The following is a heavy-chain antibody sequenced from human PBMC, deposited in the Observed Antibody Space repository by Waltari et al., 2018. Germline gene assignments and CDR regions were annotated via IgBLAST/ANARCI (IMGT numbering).Heavy chain of an antibody. V-gene: IGHV1-2*04. Sequence: QVQLVQSGAEVKKPGDSVKVSCKASGYTFTGYYMHWVRPAPGQGLEWMGWINPNSGGTNYAQKFQGWVTMTRDTSISTAYMELSRLRSDDTAVYYCARGHCSSTSCYKTGNNWFDPWGQGTLVTVSS. CDR2: INPNSGGT. J-gene: IGHJ5*02. D-gene: IGHD2-2*01. CDR3: ARGHCSSTSCYKTGNNWFDP. CDR1: GYTFTGYY.